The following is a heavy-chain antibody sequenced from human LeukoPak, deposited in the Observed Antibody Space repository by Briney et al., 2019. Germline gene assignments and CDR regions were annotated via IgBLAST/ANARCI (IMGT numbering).Heavy chain of an antibody. CDR3: TTGGDYSDFDY. Sequence: GGSLRLSCAASGFTFSNAWMSWVRQAPGKGLEWVGRIKSKTDGGTTDYAAPVKGRFTISRGDSKNTLFLQMNSLKTEDTAVYYCTTGGDYSDFDYWGQGTLVTVSS. CDR1: GFTFSNAW. J-gene: IGHJ4*02. V-gene: IGHV3-15*01. D-gene: IGHD4-17*01. CDR2: IKSKTDGGTT.